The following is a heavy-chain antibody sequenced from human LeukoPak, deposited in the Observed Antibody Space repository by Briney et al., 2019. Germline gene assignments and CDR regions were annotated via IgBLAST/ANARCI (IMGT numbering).Heavy chain of an antibody. Sequence: GGSLRLSCAASGFTFSLYGMHWVRQAPGKGLEWVAFIRYDGSNKYYADSVKGRFTISRDNSKNTLYLQMNSLRAEDTAVYYCAKADCGGDCSMFDYWGQGTLVTVSS. CDR3: AKADCGGDCSMFDY. CDR2: IRYDGSNK. D-gene: IGHD2-21*01. V-gene: IGHV3-30*02. J-gene: IGHJ4*02. CDR1: GFTFSLYG.